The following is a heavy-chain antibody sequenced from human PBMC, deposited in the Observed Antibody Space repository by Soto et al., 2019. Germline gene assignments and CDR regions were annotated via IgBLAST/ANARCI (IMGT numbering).Heavy chain of an antibody. J-gene: IGHJ6*02. CDR3: AMVDVYVTPSPQDV. CDR2: INTYNGNT. D-gene: IGHD3-16*01. Sequence: QVQLVQSGAEVKNPGASVKVSCKASGYTFTRYGIGWARQAPGQGLEWMGWINTYNGNTNYAQNVQGRVTLTTDTXXSTAYMELRSRRSNDTAIYYCAMVDVYVTPSPQDVWGQGTTVIVSS. CDR1: GYTFTRYG. V-gene: IGHV1-18*01.